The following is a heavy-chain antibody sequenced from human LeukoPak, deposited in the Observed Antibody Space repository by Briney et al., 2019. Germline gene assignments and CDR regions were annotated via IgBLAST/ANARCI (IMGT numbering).Heavy chain of an antibody. V-gene: IGHV4-59*01. J-gene: IGHJ4*02. CDR2: IYYTGST. D-gene: IGHD3-22*01. Sequence: SETLSLTCTVSGGSMSNYYGSWIRQPPGKGLEWIAYIYYTGSTNYNPSLKSRVRISVDTSKNQFSLKLSSVTAADTAVYYCARCPADYYDSSGYYPNYFDYWGQGTLVTVSS. CDR1: GGSMSNYY. CDR3: ARCPADYYDSSGYYPNYFDY.